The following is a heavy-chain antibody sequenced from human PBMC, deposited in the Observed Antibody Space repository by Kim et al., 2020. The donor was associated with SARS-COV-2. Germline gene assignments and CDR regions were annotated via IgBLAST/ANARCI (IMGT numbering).Heavy chain of an antibody. CDR1: GFTFSSYA. CDR2: ISYDGSNK. J-gene: IGHJ3*02. CDR3: ARPFLITGTIHDAFDI. D-gene: IGHD1-20*01. V-gene: IGHV3-30*04. Sequence: GGSLRLSCAVSGFTFSSYAMHWVRQAPGKGLEWVAVISYDGSNKYYADSEKGRFTISRDNSKNTLYLQMNSLRAEDTAVYYCARPFLITGTIHDAFDIWG.